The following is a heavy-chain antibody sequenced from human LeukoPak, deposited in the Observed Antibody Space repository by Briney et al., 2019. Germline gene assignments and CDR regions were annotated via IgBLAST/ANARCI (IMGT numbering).Heavy chain of an antibody. D-gene: IGHD3-9*01. Sequence: PSETLSLTCTVSGGSISGYYWSWIRQPPGKGLEWIGYIYYSGSTNYNPSLKSRVTISVDTSKNQFSLKLSSVTAADTAVYYCARDRGSYYDILTGYSPERYFDYWGQGTLVTVSS. CDR2: IYYSGST. CDR3: ARDRGSYYDILTGYSPERYFDY. CDR1: GGSISGYY. V-gene: IGHV4-59*01. J-gene: IGHJ4*02.